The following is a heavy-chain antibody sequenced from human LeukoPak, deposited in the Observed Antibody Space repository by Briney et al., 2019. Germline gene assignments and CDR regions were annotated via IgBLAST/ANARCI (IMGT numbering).Heavy chain of an antibody. V-gene: IGHV3-74*01. J-gene: IGHJ4*02. CDR1: GFTFSPYW. CDR3: ARGKSGVVDY. D-gene: IGHD3-3*01. CDR2: INGDGSST. Sequence: GGSPRLSCAASGFTFSPYWMHWVRQAPGKGLVWVSRINGDGSSTSYADSVKGRVTISRDNAKNTLYLQMNSLRAEGTAVFYCARGKSGVVDYWGQGTLVTVSS.